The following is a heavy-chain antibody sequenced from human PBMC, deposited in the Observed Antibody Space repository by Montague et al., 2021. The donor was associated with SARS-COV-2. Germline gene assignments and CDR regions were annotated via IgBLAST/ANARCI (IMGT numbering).Heavy chain of an antibody. V-gene: IGHV4-39*07. CDR1: GGSISSSSYY. D-gene: IGHD4-17*01. J-gene: IGHJ5*02. CDR2: IYYSGST. Sequence: SETLSLTCTVSGGSISSSSYYWGWIRQPPGKGLEWIGSIYYSGSTYYNPSLKSRVTISVDTSKNQFSLKLSSVTAADTAVYYCARDGGTVTTFLGVGYVRGGLRWFDRWGQGTLVTVSS. CDR3: ARDGGTVTTFLGVGYVRGGLRWFDR.